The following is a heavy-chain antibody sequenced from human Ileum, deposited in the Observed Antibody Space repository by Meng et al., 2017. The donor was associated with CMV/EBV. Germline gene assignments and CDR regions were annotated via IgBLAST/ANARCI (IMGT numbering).Heavy chain of an antibody. V-gene: IGHV6-1*01. Sequence: VHVQHSGPGLVNPSQTLSLTCAISGDSVSSKSVTWNWIRQSPSRGLEWLGRTYYRSKWYNDYAVSVKSRITINPDTSRNHFFLQLSSVSPEDTAVYYCARNIFEDQMLPFDYWGQGTLVTVSS. CDR3: ARNIFEDQMLPFDY. J-gene: IGHJ4*02. CDR2: TYYRSKWYN. CDR1: GDSVSSKSVT. D-gene: IGHD2-2*01.